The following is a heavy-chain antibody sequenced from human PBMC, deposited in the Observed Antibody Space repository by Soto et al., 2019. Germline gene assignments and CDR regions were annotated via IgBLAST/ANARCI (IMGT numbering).Heavy chain of an antibody. CDR1: GGSISSYY. Sequence: ETLSLTCTVSGGSISSYYWTWIRQPAGKGLEWIGRSYTSASINYNPSLKGRVTLSVDTSTNQVSLRLASVTAADTAIYYCARDREAGYNFYYGMDVWGQGTTVTVSS. D-gene: IGHD6-19*01. CDR2: SYTSASI. J-gene: IGHJ6*02. V-gene: IGHV4-4*07. CDR3: ARDREAGYNFYYGMDV.